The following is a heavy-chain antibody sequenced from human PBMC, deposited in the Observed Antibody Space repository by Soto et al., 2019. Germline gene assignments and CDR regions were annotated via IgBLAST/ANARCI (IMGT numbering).Heavy chain of an antibody. J-gene: IGHJ3*02. V-gene: IGHV1-18*01. CDR1: GYTFTSYG. Sequence: QVQLVQSGAEVKKPGASVKVSCKASGYTFTSYGISWVRQAPGQGLEWMGWISAYNGNTNYAQKLQGRVTMTTDTSTSTDYMELRSLRSDDTAVYYCARKVLRYFDWLSGRGAFDIWGQGTMVTVSS. CDR2: ISAYNGNT. CDR3: ARKVLRYFDWLSGRGAFDI. D-gene: IGHD3-9*01.